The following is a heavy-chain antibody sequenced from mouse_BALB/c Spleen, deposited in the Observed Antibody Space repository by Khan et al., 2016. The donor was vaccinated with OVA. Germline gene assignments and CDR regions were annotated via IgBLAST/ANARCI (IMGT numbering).Heavy chain of an antibody. J-gene: IGHJ4*01. CDR3: ARYYGNYYYAMDY. Sequence: QVQLKQSGAELAKPGASVKMSCKASGYTFTSYWMHWVKQRPGQGLEWIGYINPSTGYTEYNQKFKDKATLTADKSSSTAYMQLSSLTSEDSAVNYSARYYGNYYYAMDYWGQGTSVTVSS. CDR1: GYTFTSYW. V-gene: IGHV1-7*01. D-gene: IGHD2-1*01. CDR2: INPSTGYT.